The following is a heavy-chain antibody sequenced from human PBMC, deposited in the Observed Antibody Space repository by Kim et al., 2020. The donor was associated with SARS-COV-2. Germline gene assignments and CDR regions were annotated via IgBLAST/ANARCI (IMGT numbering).Heavy chain of an antibody. CDR1: GFTFSSYS. J-gene: IGHJ3*02. CDR2: ISSSSSYI. CDR3: ASSTVTPTAFDI. D-gene: IGHD4-17*01. Sequence: GGSLRLSCAASGFTFSSYSMNWVRQAPGKGLEWVSSISSSSSYIYYADSVKGRFTISRDNAKNSLYLQMNSLRAEDTAVYYCASSTVTPTAFDIWGQGTMVTVSS. V-gene: IGHV3-21*01.